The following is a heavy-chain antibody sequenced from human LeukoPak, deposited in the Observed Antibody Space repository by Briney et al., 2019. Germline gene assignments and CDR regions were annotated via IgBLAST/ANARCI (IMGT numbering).Heavy chain of an antibody. CDR3: ARSGRGYSFGEFDY. CDR1: GGSISSYY. D-gene: IGHD2-15*01. J-gene: IGHJ4*02. CDR2: IYYSGST. Sequence: PSETLSLTCTVSGGSISSYYWNWIRQPPGKGPEWIGYIYYSGSTNYNPSLKSRVTVSVDTSKNQFSLNLSSMTAADTAVYYCARSGRGYSFGEFDYWGQGTLVTVSS. V-gene: IGHV4-59*01.